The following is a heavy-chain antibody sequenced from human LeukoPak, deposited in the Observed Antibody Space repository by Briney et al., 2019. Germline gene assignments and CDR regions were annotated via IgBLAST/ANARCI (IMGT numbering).Heavy chain of an antibody. J-gene: IGHJ4*02. V-gene: IGHV1-18*04. CDR3: ARDLRVAVVVAAATDY. D-gene: IGHD2-15*01. CDR1: GYTFTSYG. CDR2: ISAYNGNT. Sequence: ASVKVSCKASGYTFTSYGISWVRQAPGQGLEWMGWISAYNGNTNYAQKLQGRVTMTTDTSTSTAYMELRSPRSDDTAVYYCARDLRVAVVVAAATDYWGQGTLVTVSS.